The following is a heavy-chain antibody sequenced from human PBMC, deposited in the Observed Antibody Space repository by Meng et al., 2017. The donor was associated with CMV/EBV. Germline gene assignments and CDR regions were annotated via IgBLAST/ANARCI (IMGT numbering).Heavy chain of an antibody. Sequence: LRLSCTVSGGSISSSSYYWGWIRQPPGKGLEWIGSIYYSGSTYYNPSLKSRVTISVDTSKNQFSLKLSSVTAADTAVYYCARWRLPIVVVPAYYFDYWGQGTLVTVSS. V-gene: IGHV4-39*07. CDR3: ARWRLPIVVVPAYYFDY. D-gene: IGHD2-2*01. J-gene: IGHJ4*02. CDR2: IYYSGST. CDR1: GGSISSSSYY.